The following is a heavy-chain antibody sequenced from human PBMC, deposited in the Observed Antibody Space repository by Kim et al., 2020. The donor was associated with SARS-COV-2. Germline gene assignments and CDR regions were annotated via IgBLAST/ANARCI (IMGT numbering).Heavy chain of an antibody. CDR3: ARGWVTIFGVVIIGDAFD. J-gene: IGHJ3*02. V-gene: IGHV4-34*01. D-gene: IGHD3-3*01. CDR2: INHSGST. Sequence: SETLSLTCAVYGGTFSGYYWSWIRQPPGKGLEWIGEINHSGSTNYNLYLKSRVTITVDTSKNQLFLKLSSVTAADTAVYYCARGWVTIFGVVIIGDAFD. CDR1: GGTFSGYY.